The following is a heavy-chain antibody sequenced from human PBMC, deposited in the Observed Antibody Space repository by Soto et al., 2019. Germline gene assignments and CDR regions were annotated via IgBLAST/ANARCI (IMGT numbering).Heavy chain of an antibody. CDR3: ARHVDSHHFDY. J-gene: IGHJ4*02. CDR2: IYYSGST. CDR1: GASITSGIYY. Sequence: QLQLQESGPGLVKPSETLSLTCTVSGASITSGIYYWGWIRQPPGKGLQWIGSIYYSGSTYYYPSLKSRVTISVDTSMNQFSLKLSSVTAADTAVYYCARHVDSHHFDYWGQCTLVTVSS. V-gene: IGHV4-39*01.